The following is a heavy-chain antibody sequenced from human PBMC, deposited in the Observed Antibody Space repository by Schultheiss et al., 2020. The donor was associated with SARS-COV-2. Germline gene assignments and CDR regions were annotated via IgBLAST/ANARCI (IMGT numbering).Heavy chain of an antibody. CDR3: ARDSYYGSGSYYYYYGMDV. CDR2: IYHSGST. V-gene: IGHV4-4*02. CDR1: GGSISSSNW. J-gene: IGHJ6*02. Sequence: SETLSLTCAVSGGSISSSNWWSWVRQPPGKGLEWIGEIYHSGSTNYNPSLKSRVTISVDTSKNQFSLKLSSVTAADTAVYYCARDSYYGSGSYYYYYGMDVWGQGTTVTVSS. D-gene: IGHD3-10*01.